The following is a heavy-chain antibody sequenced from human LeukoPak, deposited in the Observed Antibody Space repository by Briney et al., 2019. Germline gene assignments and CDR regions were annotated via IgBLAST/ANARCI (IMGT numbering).Heavy chain of an antibody. V-gene: IGHV3-7*01. Sequence: GGSLRLSCAASGFTFSSYWMSWVRQAPGKGLEWVANIKQDGSEKYYVDSVKGRFTISRDNAKNSLYLQMNSLRAEDTAVYYCARDANGGYYYDFWSGYAGYYGMDVWGQGTTVTVSS. D-gene: IGHD3-3*01. J-gene: IGHJ6*02. CDR1: GFTFSSYW. CDR2: IKQDGSEK. CDR3: ARDANGGYYYDFWSGYAGYYGMDV.